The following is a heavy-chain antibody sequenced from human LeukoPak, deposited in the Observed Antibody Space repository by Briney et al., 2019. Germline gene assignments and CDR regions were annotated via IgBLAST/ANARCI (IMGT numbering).Heavy chain of an antibody. CDR2: IYTSGST. CDR3: AREGTTMVRGLILFDY. J-gene: IGHJ4*02. CDR1: GGSISSYY. V-gene: IGHV4-4*07. D-gene: IGHD3-10*01. Sequence: PSETLSLTCTVSGGSISSYYWSWIRQPAGKGLEWIGRIYTSGSTNYNPSLKSRVTMSVDTSKNQFSLKLSSVTAADTAVYYCAREGTTMVRGLILFDYWGQGTLVTVSS.